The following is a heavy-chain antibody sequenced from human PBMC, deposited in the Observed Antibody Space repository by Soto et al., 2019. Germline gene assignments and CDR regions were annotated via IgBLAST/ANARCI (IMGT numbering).Heavy chain of an antibody. CDR3: ARRLGGSSQN. CDR1: GYTFTSYT. J-gene: IGHJ4*02. D-gene: IGHD1-26*01. CDR2: INAGNGNT. V-gene: IGHV1-3*01. Sequence: QVQLVQSGAEVKKPGASVKVSCKASGYTFTSYTIHWVRQAPGQRLEWMGWINAGNGNTKYSQNFQGRVTITRDTSASTAYMELSILRSDDTAMYYCARRLGGSSQNWGQGTLVTVSS.